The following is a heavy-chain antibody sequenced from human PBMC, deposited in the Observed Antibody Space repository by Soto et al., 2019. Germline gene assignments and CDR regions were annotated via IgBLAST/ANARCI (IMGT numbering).Heavy chain of an antibody. CDR3: AKGAAAGPIDY. CDR2: ISWNSGGI. Sequence: EVQLVESGGGLVQPGRSLRLSCAASGFTFDDYAMHWVRQAPGKGLEWVSGISWNSGGIGYADSVKGRFTISRDNAKNSLYLQMNSLRAEDTALYYCAKGAAAGPIDYWGQGTLVTVSS. J-gene: IGHJ4*02. CDR1: GFTFDDYA. D-gene: IGHD6-13*01. V-gene: IGHV3-9*01.